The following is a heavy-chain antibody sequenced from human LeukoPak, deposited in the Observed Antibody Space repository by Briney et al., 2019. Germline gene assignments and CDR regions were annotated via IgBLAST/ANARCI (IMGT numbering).Heavy chain of an antibody. CDR1: GFTFSNYW. Sequence: PGGSLRLSCAASGFTFSNYWMNWVRQAPGKGLEWVANIKQDGSEKYYVDSVEGRFTVSRDNTKNSLYLQMNSLRAEDTALYYCAKGLERESRLDSWGQGTLVTVSS. D-gene: IGHD1-1*01. J-gene: IGHJ4*02. CDR3: AKGLERESRLDS. V-gene: IGHV3-7*03. CDR2: IKQDGSEK.